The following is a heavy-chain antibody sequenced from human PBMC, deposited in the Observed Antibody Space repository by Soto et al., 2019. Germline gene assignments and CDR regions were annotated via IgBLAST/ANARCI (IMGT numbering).Heavy chain of an antibody. J-gene: IGHJ5*02. CDR1: GFTFSAFA. Sequence: LRLSCTASGFTFSAFALHWVRQAPGKGLEWVAVIWPDGNDKYYADSVKGRFTISSDNSKKTLFLQMNSLRAEDTAVYYCARGSSCSNGVRYNLGWFGPWGQGTPVTVSS. V-gene: IGHV3-33*01. D-gene: IGHD2-8*01. CDR3: ARGSSCSNGVRYNLGWFGP. CDR2: IWPDGNDK.